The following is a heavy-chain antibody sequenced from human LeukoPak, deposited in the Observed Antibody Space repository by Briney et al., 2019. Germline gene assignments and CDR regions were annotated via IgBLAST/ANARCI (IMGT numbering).Heavy chain of an antibody. CDR1: GYTFTDYY. CDR3: AREGNSYGLDY. CDR2: INPNSGGT. V-gene: IGHV1-2*06. D-gene: IGHD5-18*01. J-gene: IGHJ4*02. Sequence: ASVKVSCKASGYTFTDYYIHWARQAPGQGLEWMGRINPNSGGTNYAQKFQGRVTMTRDTSISTAYMELSRLRSDDTAVYYCAREGNSYGLDYWGQGTLVTVSS.